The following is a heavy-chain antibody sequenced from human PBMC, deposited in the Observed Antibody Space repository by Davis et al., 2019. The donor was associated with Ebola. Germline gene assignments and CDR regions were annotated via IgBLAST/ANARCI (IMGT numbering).Heavy chain of an antibody. J-gene: IGHJ1*01. CDR3: ARGSSHGDYPSL. D-gene: IGHD4-17*01. CDR2: IYHSGST. CDR1: GGSTTSGYYS. V-gene: IGHV4-30-2*01. Sequence: PSETLSLTCAVSGGSTTSGYYSWHWIRQPPGKGLEWIGYIYHSGSTYYNPSLTSRVTISVDSSKNQFSLKLRSVTAADTAVYSCARGSSHGDYPSLWGRGTLVTVSS.